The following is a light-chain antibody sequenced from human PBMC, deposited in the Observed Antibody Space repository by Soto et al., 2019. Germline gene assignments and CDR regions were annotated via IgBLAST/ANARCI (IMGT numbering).Light chain of an antibody. V-gene: IGKV3-15*01. Sequence: EIVMTQSPATLSVFPGERGTLSCRASQSVSSNLAWYQQKPGQAPRILIYGASTRATGIPARFSGSGSGTEFNLTTSRLQSEDFAVYYCQQYNNWTPTFGQGTKLDIK. CDR2: GAS. CDR1: QSVSSN. CDR3: QQYNNWTPT. J-gene: IGKJ1*01.